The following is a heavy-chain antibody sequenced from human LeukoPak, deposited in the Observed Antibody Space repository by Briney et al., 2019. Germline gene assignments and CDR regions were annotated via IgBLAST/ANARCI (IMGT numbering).Heavy chain of an antibody. Sequence: GGSLRLSCAASGFTFSSYSMNWVRQAPGKGLEWVSYISSTSGNIFYADAVKGRSTISRDNAKNSMYLQMNSLRDEDTAVYYCARDVSPRYWGQGTLVTVSS. V-gene: IGHV3-48*02. CDR1: GFTFSSYS. CDR2: ISSTSGNI. CDR3: ARDVSPRY. J-gene: IGHJ4*02. D-gene: IGHD5/OR15-5a*01.